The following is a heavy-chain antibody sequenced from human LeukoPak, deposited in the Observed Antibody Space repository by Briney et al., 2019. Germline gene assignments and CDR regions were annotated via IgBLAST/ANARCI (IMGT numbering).Heavy chain of an antibody. CDR3: ATYSYAYGMDV. J-gene: IGHJ6*02. CDR2: ISTYNGNT. D-gene: IGHD5-18*01. CDR1: GYTFTNYG. V-gene: IGHV1-18*01. Sequence: GASVKVSCKTSGYTFTNYGISWVRQAPGQGLEWMGWISTYNGNTNYAQKLQGRVTMTTDTSTRTAYMELRSLRSDDTAVYYCATYSYAYGMDVWGQGTTVTVSS.